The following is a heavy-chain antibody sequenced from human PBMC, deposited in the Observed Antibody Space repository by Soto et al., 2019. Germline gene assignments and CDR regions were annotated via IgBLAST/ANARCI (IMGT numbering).Heavy chain of an antibody. V-gene: IGHV3-21*01. CDR2: ISSSSSYI. Sequence: PGGSLRLSCAASGFTFSSYSMNWVRQAPGKGLEWVSSISSSSSYIYYADSVKGRFTISRDNAKNPLYLQMNSLRAEDTAVYYCARDVSSVLITMVRGHYGMDVWGQGTTVTVSS. J-gene: IGHJ6*02. CDR3: ARDVSSVLITMVRGHYGMDV. CDR1: GFTFSSYS. D-gene: IGHD3-10*01.